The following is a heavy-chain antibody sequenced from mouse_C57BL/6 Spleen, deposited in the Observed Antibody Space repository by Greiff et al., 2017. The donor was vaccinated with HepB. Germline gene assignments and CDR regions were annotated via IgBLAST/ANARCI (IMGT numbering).Heavy chain of an antibody. CDR3: ARRIYDFYYDYAMDY. CDR2: IYPSDSET. V-gene: IGHV1-52*01. D-gene: IGHD2-3*01. CDR1: GYTFTSYW. Sequence: QVQLQQPGAELVRPGSSVKLSCKASGYTFTSYWMHWVKQRPIQGLEWIGNIYPSDSETHYNQKFKDKATLTVDKSSSTAYLQLSSLTSEDSSVYYCARRIYDFYYDYAMDYWGQGTSVTVSS. J-gene: IGHJ4*01.